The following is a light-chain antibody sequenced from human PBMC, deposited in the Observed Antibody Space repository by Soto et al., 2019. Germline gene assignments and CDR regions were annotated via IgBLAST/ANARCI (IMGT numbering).Light chain of an antibody. CDR1: SDSIASNY. J-gene: IGLJ3*02. V-gene: IGLV6-57*03. CDR2: ENN. Sequence: NFMLTQPHSVPESPGKTVTLSCTRSSDSIASNYVQWYQQRPGSAPTTVIYENNQRPSGVPDRFSGSIDSSSNSASLTISGLKTEDEADYYCQSYDGSNHWVFGGGTKLTVL. CDR3: QSYDGSNHWV.